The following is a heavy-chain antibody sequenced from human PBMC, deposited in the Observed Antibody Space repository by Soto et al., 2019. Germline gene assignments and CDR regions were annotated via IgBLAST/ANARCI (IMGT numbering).Heavy chain of an antibody. CDR3: AKDSCRGGSCFLYYFDY. J-gene: IGHJ4*02. CDR2: ISYDGSNK. D-gene: IGHD2-15*01. V-gene: IGHV3-30*18. CDR1: GFTFSSYG. Sequence: PGGSLRLSCAASGFTFSSYGMHWVRQAPGKGLEWVAVISYDGSNKYYADSVKGRFTISRDNSKNTLYLQMNSLRAEDTAVYYCAKDSCRGGSCFLYYFDYGGQGTLVTVSS.